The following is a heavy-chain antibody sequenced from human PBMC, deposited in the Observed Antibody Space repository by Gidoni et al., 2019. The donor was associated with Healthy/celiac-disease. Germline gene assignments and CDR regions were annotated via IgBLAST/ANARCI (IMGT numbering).Heavy chain of an antibody. CDR1: GFTFSSYA. CDR3: AKDKRWAARKASYFDY. V-gene: IGHV3-23*01. Sequence: EVQLLESGGGLVQPGGSLRLSCAASGFTFSSYAMSWVRQAPGKGLEWVSAISGSGGSTYYADSVKGRFTISRDNSKNTLYLQMNSLRAEDTAVYYCAKDKRWAARKASYFDYWGQGTLVTVSS. CDR2: ISGSGGST. J-gene: IGHJ4*02. D-gene: IGHD6-6*01.